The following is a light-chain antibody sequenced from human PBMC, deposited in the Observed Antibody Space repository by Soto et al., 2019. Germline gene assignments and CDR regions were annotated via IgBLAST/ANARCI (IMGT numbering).Light chain of an antibody. J-gene: IGKJ1*01. Sequence: ELVMTQSPATLSVSPAERATLSCRASQSVSSNLAWYQQKPRQAPRLLIYGASTRATGIPARLSGSGSGTEFTLTISSLQSEYFAVYYCQQYNNWWTFGQGTKVDIK. CDR3: QQYNNWWT. V-gene: IGKV3-15*01. CDR2: GAS. CDR1: QSVSSN.